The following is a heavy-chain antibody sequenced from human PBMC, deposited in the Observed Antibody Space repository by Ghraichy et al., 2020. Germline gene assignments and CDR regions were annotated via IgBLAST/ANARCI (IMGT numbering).Heavy chain of an antibody. CDR3: ARDPSYSGYKKGLLPRTDYGMDV. Sequence: GGSLRLSCAASGFTFSSYSMNWVRQAPGKGLEWVSSISSSSSYIYYADSVKGRFTISRDNAKNSLYLQMNSLRAEDTALYYCARDPSYSGYKKGLLPRTDYGMDVWGQGTTVTVSS. CDR2: ISSSSSYI. V-gene: IGHV3-21*01. CDR1: GFTFSSYS. D-gene: IGHD5-12*01. J-gene: IGHJ6*02.